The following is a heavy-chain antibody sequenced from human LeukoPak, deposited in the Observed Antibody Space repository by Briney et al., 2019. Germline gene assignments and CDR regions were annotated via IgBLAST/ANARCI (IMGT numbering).Heavy chain of an antibody. CDR3: AKEAMIVVVIGDWFDP. Sequence: GGSLRLSCAASGFTFSSYGMSWVRQAPGKGLEWVSAISGSGGSTYYADSVKGRFTISRDNSKNTLYLQMNSLRAEDTAVYYCAKEAMIVVVIGDWFDPWGQGTLVTVSS. D-gene: IGHD3-22*01. CDR1: GFTFSSYG. CDR2: ISGSGGST. V-gene: IGHV3-23*01. J-gene: IGHJ5*02.